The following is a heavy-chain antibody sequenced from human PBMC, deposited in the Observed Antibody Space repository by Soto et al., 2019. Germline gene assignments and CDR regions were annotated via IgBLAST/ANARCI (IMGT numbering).Heavy chain of an antibody. J-gene: IGHJ4*02. Sequence: HLVESGGGLVQPGRSLRLSCAASGFTFDDYAMHWVRQGPGKGLEWVSVISWNSGTIAYADSVKGRFTISRDNANNSLYLQMNSLRFEDTASYYCAKGGGPTGFDCWGQGTLVTVSS. V-gene: IGHV3-9*01. D-gene: IGHD2-15*01. CDR2: ISWNSGTI. CDR1: GFTFDDYA. CDR3: AKGGGPTGFDC.